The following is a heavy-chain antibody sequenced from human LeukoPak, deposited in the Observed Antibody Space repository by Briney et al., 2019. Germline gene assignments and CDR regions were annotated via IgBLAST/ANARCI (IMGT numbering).Heavy chain of an antibody. V-gene: IGHV3-64*01. CDR2: ISSNGCIT. CDR1: GFTFSSYA. Sequence: GGSLRLSCAASGFTFSSYAMHWVRQAPGKGLEYVSAISSNGCITYYANSVKGRFTISRDNSKNTLYLQMVSLRAENMAVYYCARTTTGTTDYWGQGTLVTVSS. CDR3: ARTTTGTTDY. D-gene: IGHD1-1*01. J-gene: IGHJ4*02.